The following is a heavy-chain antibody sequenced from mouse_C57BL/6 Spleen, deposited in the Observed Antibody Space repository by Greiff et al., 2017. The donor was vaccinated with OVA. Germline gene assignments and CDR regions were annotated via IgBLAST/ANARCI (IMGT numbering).Heavy chain of an antibody. V-gene: IGHV1-54*01. J-gene: IGHJ2*01. CDR3: ARGEPYYFDY. CDR2: INPGSGGT. Sequence: QVQLQQSGAELVRPGTSVKVSCKASGYAFTNYLIEWVKQRPGQGLEWIGVINPGSGGTNYNEKFKGKATLTADKSSSTAYMQLSSLTSEDSAVYFCARGEPYYFDYWGQGTTLTVSS. CDR1: GYAFTNYL.